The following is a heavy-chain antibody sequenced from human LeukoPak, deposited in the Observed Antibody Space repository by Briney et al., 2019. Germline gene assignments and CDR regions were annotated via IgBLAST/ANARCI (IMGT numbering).Heavy chain of an antibody. CDR2: INPNSGGT. Sequence: PVASVKVSCKASGYTFTGYYMHWVRQAPGQGLEWMGWINPNSGGTNYAQRFQGWVTMTRDTSISTAYMELSRLRSDDTAVYYCARDRTDSSSYPLYYFDYWGQGTLVTVSS. CDR3: ARDRTDSSSYPLYYFDY. V-gene: IGHV1-2*04. J-gene: IGHJ4*02. CDR1: GYTFTGYY. D-gene: IGHD6-13*01.